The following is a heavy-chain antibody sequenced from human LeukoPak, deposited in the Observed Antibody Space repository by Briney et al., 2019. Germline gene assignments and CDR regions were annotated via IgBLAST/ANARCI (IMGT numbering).Heavy chain of an antibody. D-gene: IGHD3-3*01. Sequence: SETLSLTCTVSGGSISSHYWSWIRRPPGKGLEWIGYIYYSGSTNYNPSLKSRVTISVDTSKNQFSLKLSSVTAADTAVYYCARGTNAFWSGYYYYMDVWGKGTTVTVSS. V-gene: IGHV4-59*11. CDR1: GGSISSHY. J-gene: IGHJ6*03. CDR2: IYYSGST. CDR3: ARGTNAFWSGYYYYMDV.